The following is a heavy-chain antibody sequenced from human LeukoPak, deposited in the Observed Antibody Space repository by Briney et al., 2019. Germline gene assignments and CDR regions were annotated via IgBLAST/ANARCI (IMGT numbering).Heavy chain of an antibody. CDR1: GLTFSYSW. CDR2: MYGDMRDI. CDR3: ARDLGLRGST. Sequence: GGSLRLSCEASGLTFSYSWMHWVRQIPGKGLVWVSRMYGDMRDISYADSVKGRFTISRDNAKNTVYLQMNSLRGEDTAVYYCARDLGLRGSTWGQGTLVTVSS. D-gene: IGHD5-12*01. J-gene: IGHJ5*02. V-gene: IGHV3-74*01.